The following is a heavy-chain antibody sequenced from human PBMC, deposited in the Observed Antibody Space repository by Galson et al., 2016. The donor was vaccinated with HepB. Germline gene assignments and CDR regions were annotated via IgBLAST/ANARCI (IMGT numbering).Heavy chain of an antibody. D-gene: IGHD1-26*01. J-gene: IGHJ4*02. Sequence: SLRLSCAASGFTFSSYGMHWVRQAPGKGLEWVAVISYDGSNKYYADSVKGRFTISRDNSKNPLHLQMNSLRAEDTAVYYCAKAAYSGSYGLDYRGQGTLVTVSS. CDR1: GFTFSSYG. CDR2: ISYDGSNK. CDR3: AKAAYSGSYGLDY. V-gene: IGHV3-30*18.